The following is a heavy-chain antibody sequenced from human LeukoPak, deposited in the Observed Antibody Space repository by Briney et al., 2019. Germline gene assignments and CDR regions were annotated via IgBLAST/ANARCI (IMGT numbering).Heavy chain of an antibody. D-gene: IGHD5-24*01. V-gene: IGHV3-21*01. CDR1: GFTFNGYS. CDR3: ARDRRWLQYSDY. Sequence: GGSLRLSCTASGFTFNGYSMNWVRQAPGKGLEWVSSISTSSSYIYYADSVKGRFTISRDNSKNTLYLEMNSLRPEDTAVYYCARDRRWLQYSDYWGQGTLVTVSS. J-gene: IGHJ4*02. CDR2: ISTSSSYI.